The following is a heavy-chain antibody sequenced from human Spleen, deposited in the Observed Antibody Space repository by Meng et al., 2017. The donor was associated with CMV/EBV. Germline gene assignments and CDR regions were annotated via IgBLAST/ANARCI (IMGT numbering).Heavy chain of an antibody. CDR3: ARDNNWGPDY. J-gene: IGHJ4*02. V-gene: IGHV3-64*02. CDR2: VTDNGRRT. Sequence: GESLKISCAVSGFTFSSYAMVWVRQVPGKGLEYVSSVTDNGRRTYYADSVKGRFTISRDNSKNTLYLQMGGLRHEDTAVYYCARDNNWGPDYWGQGTLVPVSS. D-gene: IGHD7-27*01. CDR1: GFTFSSYA.